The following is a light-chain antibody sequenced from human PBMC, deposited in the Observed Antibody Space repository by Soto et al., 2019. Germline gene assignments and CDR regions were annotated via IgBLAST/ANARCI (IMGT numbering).Light chain of an antibody. CDR2: DVS. CDR1: SSYVGGYNF. Sequence: QSALTQPASVSGSPGQSVTISCAGTSSYVGGYNFVSWYQQHPGKAPQLMIYDVSSRPSGVSNRFSGSKSGNTASLTISGLQAEDEADYYCSSYTSSYTYVFGTGTKLTVL. CDR3: SSYTSSYTYV. J-gene: IGLJ1*01. V-gene: IGLV2-14*03.